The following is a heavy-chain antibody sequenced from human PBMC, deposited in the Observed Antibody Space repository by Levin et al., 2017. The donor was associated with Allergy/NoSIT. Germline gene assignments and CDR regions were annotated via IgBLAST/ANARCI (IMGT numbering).Heavy chain of an antibody. CDR2: ISGSGGST. D-gene: IGHD2-2*02. CDR1: GFTFSSYA. CDR3: AKGGRIVVVPAAIFLRAYYDYGMDV. V-gene: IGHV3-23*01. J-gene: IGHJ6*02. Sequence: PGGSLRLSCAASGFTFSSYAMSWVRQAPGKGLEWVSAISGSGGSTYYADSVKGRFTISRDNSKNTLYLQMNSLRAEDTAVYYCAKGGRIVVVPAAIFLRAYYDYGMDVWGQGTTVTVSS.